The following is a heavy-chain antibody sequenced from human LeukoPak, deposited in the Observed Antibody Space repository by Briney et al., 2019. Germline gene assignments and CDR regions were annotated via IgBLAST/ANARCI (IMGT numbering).Heavy chain of an antibody. Sequence: SSETLSLTCTVSDGSITNYDWSWVRQPPGKGLEFIGHVHYSGTTNYNPSLRSRVTISIDTSKKHFFLKLKSVTAADTAVYYCATGYGDFRVEGRYFYSWGQGTLVTVSS. D-gene: IGHD4-17*01. CDR2: VHYSGTT. J-gene: IGHJ4*02. V-gene: IGHV4-59*01. CDR1: DGSITNYD. CDR3: ATGYGDFRVEGRYFYS.